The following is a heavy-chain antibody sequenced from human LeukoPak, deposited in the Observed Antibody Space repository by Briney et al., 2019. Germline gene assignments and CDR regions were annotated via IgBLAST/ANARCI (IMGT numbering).Heavy chain of an antibody. V-gene: IGHV1-2*02. D-gene: IGHD3-10*01. J-gene: IGHJ5*02. CDR1: GYTFTDYY. CDR3: ARGDYYGSPKVVAA. CDR2: INPNSGDT. Sequence: VASVKVSCKASGYTFTDYYIHWVRQAPGQGLEWIGWINPNSGDTNYAQKFQDRVTMTRDTSISTAYIELNFLRSDDTAVFYCARGDYYGSPKVVAAWGQGTLVTVSS.